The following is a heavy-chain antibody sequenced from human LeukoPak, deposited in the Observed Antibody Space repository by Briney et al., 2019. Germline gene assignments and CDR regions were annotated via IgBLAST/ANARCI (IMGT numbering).Heavy chain of an antibody. D-gene: IGHD1-7*01. CDR1: GFTFSSYA. CDR3: ARGELPHLDY. J-gene: IGHJ4*02. V-gene: IGHV3-30*07. CDR2: ISYDGSNK. Sequence: GGSLRLSCAASGFTFSSYAMHWVRQAPGKGLEWVAVISYDGSNKYFAYSVKGRFTISRDNAKNRLYLQMNSLRAEDTAVYYCARGELPHLDYWGQGTLVTVSS.